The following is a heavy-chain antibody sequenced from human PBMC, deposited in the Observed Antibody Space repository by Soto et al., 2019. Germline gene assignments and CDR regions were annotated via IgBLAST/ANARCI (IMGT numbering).Heavy chain of an antibody. CDR3: AKVTAGGQQLVPQVYY. V-gene: IGHV3-9*01. CDR1: GFTFDNYA. J-gene: IGHJ4*02. Sequence: EVQLVESGGGLVQPGRSLRLSCAASGFTFDNYAMHWVRQAPGKSLEWVSGISWNSGSIGYADSVKGRLTNARDNAKNSLYLQMNSMKAEDTALYYCAKVTAGGQQLVPQVYYWGQGTLVTVSS. D-gene: IGHD6-13*01. CDR2: ISWNSGSI.